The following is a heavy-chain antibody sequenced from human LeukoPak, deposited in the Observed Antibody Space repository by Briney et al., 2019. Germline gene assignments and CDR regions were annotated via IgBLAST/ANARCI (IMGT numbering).Heavy chain of an antibody. CDR1: GFNFITHA. J-gene: IGHJ6*02. Sequence: PGGSLRLSCAASGFNFITHAMNWVRQAPGKGLEWVSGISGGGGSTYYADSVKGRFTISRDNPKNALYLQMNGLRAEDTAVYYCAKDLSVAGVPGYYGMDVWGQGTTVTVSS. CDR3: AKDLSVAGVPGYYGMDV. D-gene: IGHD2-15*01. CDR2: ISGGGGST. V-gene: IGHV3-23*01.